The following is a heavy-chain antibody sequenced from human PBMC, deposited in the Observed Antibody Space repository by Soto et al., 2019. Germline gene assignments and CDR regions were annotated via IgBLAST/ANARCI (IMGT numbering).Heavy chain of an antibody. J-gene: IGHJ5*02. CDR1: GYTFTSYA. V-gene: IGHV1-3*01. CDR2: INAGNGNT. D-gene: IGHD2-15*01. CDR3: ARAGYCSGCSCYWDFGYDP. Sequence: QVQLVQSGAEVKKPGASVKVSCKASGYTFTSYAMHWVRQAPGQRLEWMGWINAGNGNTKYSQKFQGRVTITRDTSASTAYMELSSLRSEDTAVYCCARAGYCSGCSCYWDFGYDPWGQGTLVTVSS.